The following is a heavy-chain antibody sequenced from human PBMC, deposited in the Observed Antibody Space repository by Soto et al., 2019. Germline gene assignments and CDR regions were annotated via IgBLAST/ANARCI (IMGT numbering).Heavy chain of an antibody. Sequence: XSVKVSCKVSGYTLTELSVHWVRQAPGEGLEWMGGFDLENGETIYAQRFQGRVTMTEESSADTPYMELSSLRSEDTAVYYCAIDVRRSNQFDHWGQGTVVTGSS. CDR3: AIDVRRSNQFDH. J-gene: IGHJ4*02. CDR1: GYTLTELS. V-gene: IGHV1-24*01. D-gene: IGHD3-10*01. CDR2: FDLENGET.